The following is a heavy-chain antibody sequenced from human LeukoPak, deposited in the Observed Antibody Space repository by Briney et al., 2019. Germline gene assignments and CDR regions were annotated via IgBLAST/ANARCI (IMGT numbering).Heavy chain of an antibody. Sequence: GGSLRLSCAASGFTFTNYWMHWVRQAPGKGLVWVSRINTDGSTKTYADPVKGRFTISRDNAKNTLYLQMNSLRAEDTAVYYCIRALGSYSDYWGQGTLVTVSS. CDR3: IRALGSYSDY. CDR2: INTDGSTK. CDR1: GFTFTNYW. V-gene: IGHV3-74*03. D-gene: IGHD1-26*01. J-gene: IGHJ4*02.